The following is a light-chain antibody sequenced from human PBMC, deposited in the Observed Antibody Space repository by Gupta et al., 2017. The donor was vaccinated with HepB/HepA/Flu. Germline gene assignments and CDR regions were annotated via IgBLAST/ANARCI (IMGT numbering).Light chain of an antibody. CDR1: SNDVGGYNY. V-gene: IGLV2-14*03. CDR2: DVS. J-gene: IGLJ1*01. Sequence: QSALTQPASVSGSPGQSITISCTGTSNDVGGYNYVSWYQQYPGKAPKLTIYDVSVRHSGVSDRFSGSNSGNTASLTISGLQAEDEADYYCSSFSSNSARFFGTGTKVTVL. CDR3: SSFSSNSARF.